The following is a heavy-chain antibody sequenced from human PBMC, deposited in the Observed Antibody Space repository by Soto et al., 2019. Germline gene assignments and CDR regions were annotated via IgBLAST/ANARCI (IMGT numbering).Heavy chain of an antibody. CDR2: IYYSGST. CDR3: ARDAVTTTWVYYYYGMDV. CDR1: GGSISSGDYY. D-gene: IGHD4-4*01. V-gene: IGHV4-30-4*01. Sequence: PSETLSLTCTVSGGSISSGDYYWSWILQPPGKGLEWIGYIYYSGSTYYNPSLKSRVTISVDTSKNQFSLKLSSVTAADTAVYYCARDAVTTTWVYYYYGMDVWGQGTTVTVSS. J-gene: IGHJ6*02.